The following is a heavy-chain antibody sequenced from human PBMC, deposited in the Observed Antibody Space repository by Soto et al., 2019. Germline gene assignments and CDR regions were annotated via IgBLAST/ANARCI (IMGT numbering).Heavy chain of an antibody. V-gene: IGHV1-18*04. D-gene: IGHD5-18*01. CDR3: AGRYNYDSGLDF. J-gene: IGHJ4*02. Sequence: ASVKVSCKASGYTFTNYGITWVRQAPGQGLEWMGWISAYNGNTDYAQKLQGRVTMTTDTSTSTVYMELRSLRSDDTAVYYCAGRYNYDSGLDFWGQGTLVTVS. CDR2: ISAYNGNT. CDR1: GYTFTNYG.